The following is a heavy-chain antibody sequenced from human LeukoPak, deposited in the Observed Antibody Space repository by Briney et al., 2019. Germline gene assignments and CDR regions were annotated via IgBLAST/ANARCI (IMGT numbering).Heavy chain of an antibody. CDR1: GGSIGSYY. Sequence: SETLSLTCTVCGGSIGSYYWSWIRQPPGEGLEWTGYSYSSWSTNYNPSLQSRVTISVHTSKNQLYLKLSSVTAADTAVYYCARVWGDAFDIWRQGTMATVSS. CDR2: SYSSWST. J-gene: IGHJ3*02. V-gene: IGHV4-59*01. D-gene: IGHD3-10*01. CDR3: ARVWGDAFDI.